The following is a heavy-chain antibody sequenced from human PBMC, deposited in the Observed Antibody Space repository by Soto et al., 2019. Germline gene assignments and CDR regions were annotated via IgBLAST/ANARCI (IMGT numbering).Heavy chain of an antibody. D-gene: IGHD6-6*01. J-gene: IGHJ6*03. V-gene: IGHV1-8*01. CDR1: GYTFSSYD. Sequence: QVQLVQSGAEVKKPGASVKVSCKASGYTFSSYDIIWVRQATGQGLEWMGWMNPNSGHAGFAQKFQGRVTLTRNTSISTGYMELSSLRSEDTAVYFCARRLSSSTYYYYLDVWGKGTTVTVSS. CDR2: MNPNSGHA. CDR3: ARRLSSSTYYYYLDV.